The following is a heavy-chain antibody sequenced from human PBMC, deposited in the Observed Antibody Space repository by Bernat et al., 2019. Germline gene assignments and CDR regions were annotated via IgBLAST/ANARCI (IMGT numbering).Heavy chain of an antibody. D-gene: IGHD4-17*01. J-gene: IGHJ4*02. Sequence: QVQLVESGGGVVQPGRSLRVSCAASGFTFSTYAMHWVRQAPGKGLEWVAAISYHGRDKYYADSVKGRFTISRDNSNNALYLQMNSLRAEDTAVYYCASDIYGETFDYWGQGALVPVAS. CDR2: ISYHGRDK. CDR1: GFTFSTYA. CDR3: ASDIYGETFDY. V-gene: IGHV3-30*01.